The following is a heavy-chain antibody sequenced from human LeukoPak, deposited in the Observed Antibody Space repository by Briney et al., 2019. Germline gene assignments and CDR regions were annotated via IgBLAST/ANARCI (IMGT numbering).Heavy chain of an antibody. CDR1: GYTFTGYY. J-gene: IGHJ4*02. D-gene: IGHD3-22*01. V-gene: IGHV1-18*04. Sequence: ASVKVSCKASGYTFTGYYMHWVRQAPGQGLEWMGWISAYNGNTNYAQKLQGRVTMTTDTSTSTAYMELRSLRSDDTAVYYCARANYYDSSGYRYYFDYWGQGTLVTVSS. CDR2: ISAYNGNT. CDR3: ARANYYDSSGYRYYFDY.